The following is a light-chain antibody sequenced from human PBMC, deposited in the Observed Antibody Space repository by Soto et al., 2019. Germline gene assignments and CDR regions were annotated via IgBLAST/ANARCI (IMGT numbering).Light chain of an antibody. Sequence: QSVLTQPASVSGFPGQSITISCTGTSSDVGSYNLVSWYQQHPGKAPKLMIYEGSKRPSGVSNRFSGSKSGNTASLTISGLQAEDEADYYCCSYAGSRNYVFGTGTKVPVL. CDR1: SSDVGSYNL. V-gene: IGLV2-23*01. CDR3: CSYAGSRNYV. CDR2: EGS. J-gene: IGLJ1*01.